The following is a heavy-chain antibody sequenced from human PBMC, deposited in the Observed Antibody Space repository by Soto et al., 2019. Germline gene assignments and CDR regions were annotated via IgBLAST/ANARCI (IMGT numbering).Heavy chain of an antibody. CDR3: AKSGSYRFSARGNFDH. CDR2: ISGSGDVT. J-gene: IGHJ4*02. CDR1: GFTFSTYA. D-gene: IGHD1-26*01. V-gene: IGHV3-23*01. Sequence: EVQLLESGGGVVQPGGSLRLSCAASGFTFSTYAMIWVRQAPGKRLEWVSIISGSGDVTYYKDSVKGRFTISRDNSMNTVYLQMNSLRAEDTAVYFCAKSGSYRFSARGNFDHWGPGTLVTVSS.